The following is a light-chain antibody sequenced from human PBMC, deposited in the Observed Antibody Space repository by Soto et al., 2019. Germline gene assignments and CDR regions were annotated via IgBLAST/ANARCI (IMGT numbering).Light chain of an antibody. V-gene: IGKV1-33*01. CDR2: GAS. CDR3: QHYNNLPPFT. CDR1: QDSRTS. Sequence: DIQMTQSPSSLSASVGARVSITCQASQDSRTSLSWFQHKPGRAPKLLIYGASYLETGVPSRFRGSGSGTDFTFTITSLQPEDIATYYCQHYNNLPPFTFGPGTIVDIK. J-gene: IGKJ3*01.